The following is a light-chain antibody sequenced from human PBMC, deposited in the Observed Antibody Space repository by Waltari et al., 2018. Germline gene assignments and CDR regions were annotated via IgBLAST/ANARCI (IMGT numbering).Light chain of an antibody. Sequence: EIVMTQSPATLSVSPGERATLSCRNSQSISSNLAWYQQRPGQAPRLLIDGASIRATGIPARFSGSGSGTDFTLTISSLQSEDFAVYYCQQYHNWYTFGQGTKLEIK. CDR3: QQYHNWYT. V-gene: IGKV3-15*01. J-gene: IGKJ2*01. CDR1: QSISSN. CDR2: GAS.